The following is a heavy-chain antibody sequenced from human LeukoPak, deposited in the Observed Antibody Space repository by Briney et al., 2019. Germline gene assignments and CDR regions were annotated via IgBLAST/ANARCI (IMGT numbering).Heavy chain of an antibody. D-gene: IGHD4-17*01. Sequence: SETLSLTCAAYGGSFSGYYWSWIRQPPGKGLEWIGEINHSGNTNHNPSLKSRVTISADTSKNQFSLKLSTVTAADTAVYYCARGRSWHYGAFDIWGQGTMVTVSS. CDR2: INHSGNT. V-gene: IGHV4-34*01. J-gene: IGHJ3*02. CDR3: ARGRSWHYGAFDI. CDR1: GGSFSGYY.